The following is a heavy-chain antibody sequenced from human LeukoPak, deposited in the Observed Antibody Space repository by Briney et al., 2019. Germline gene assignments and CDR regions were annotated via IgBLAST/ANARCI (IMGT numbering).Heavy chain of an antibody. V-gene: IGHV1-18*01. CDR2: ISAYNGNT. D-gene: IGHD3-22*01. CDR1: GYTFTSYG. CDR3: ARQRSRGYYYDSSGYTFDY. Sequence: GASVKVSCKASGYTFTSYGISWVRQAPGQGLEWMGWISAYNGNTNYAQKLQGRVTMTTDTSTSTAYMELRSLRSDDTAVYYCARQRSRGYYYDSSGYTFDYWGQGTLVTVSS. J-gene: IGHJ4*02.